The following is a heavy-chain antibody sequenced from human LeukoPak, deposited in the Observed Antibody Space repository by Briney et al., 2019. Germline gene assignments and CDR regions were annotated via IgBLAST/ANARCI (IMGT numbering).Heavy chain of an antibody. J-gene: IGHJ4*02. V-gene: IGHV3-23*01. D-gene: IGHD5/OR15-5a*01. CDR2: ISGSGGST. CDR3: AKSLYAPVYYFDY. Sequence: QAPXXXLEXVXAISGSGGSTYYADSVKGRFTISRDNSKNTLYLQMNSLRAEDTAVYYCAKSLYAPVYYFDYWGQGTLVTVSS.